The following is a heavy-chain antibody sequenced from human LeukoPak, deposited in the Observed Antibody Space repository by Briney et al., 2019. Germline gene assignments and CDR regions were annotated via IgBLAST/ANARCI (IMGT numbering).Heavy chain of an antibody. CDR1: GYTFTSYD. CDR2: MNPNSGNT. V-gene: IGHV1-8*01. D-gene: IGHD3-3*01. J-gene: IGHJ5*02. Sequence: GASVKVSCTASGYTFTSYDINWVRQATGQGLEWMGWMNPNSGNTGYAQKFQGRVTMTRNTSISTAYMELSSLRSEDTAVYYCARALPTYYDFWSGYYGFANWFDPWGQGTLVTVSS. CDR3: ARALPTYYDFWSGYYGFANWFDP.